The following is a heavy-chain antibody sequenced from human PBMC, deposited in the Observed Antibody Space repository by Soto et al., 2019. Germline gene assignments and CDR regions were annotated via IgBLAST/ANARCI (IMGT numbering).Heavy chain of an antibody. D-gene: IGHD1-7*01. CDR3: ARPGTDPGYFDY. J-gene: IGHJ4*02. CDR2: IYYSGST. V-gene: IGHV4-39*01. Sequence: SETLSLTCTVSGGSISSSSYYWGWIRQPPGKGLEWIGSIYYSGSTYYNPSLKSRVTISVDTSKNQFSLKLSSVTAADTAVYYCARPGTDPGYFDYWGQGTLVTVSS. CDR1: GGSISSSSYY.